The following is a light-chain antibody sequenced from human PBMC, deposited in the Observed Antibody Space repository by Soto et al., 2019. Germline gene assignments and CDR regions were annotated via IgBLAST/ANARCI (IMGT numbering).Light chain of an antibody. CDR1: QSVGSY. V-gene: IGKV3-11*01. CDR2: DAS. Sequence: EIVLTQSPATLSLSPGERATLSCRASQSVGSYLAWYQQKPGQAPRLLIYDASNRATGIPARFSGSGSGTVFTLTISSLEPEDFAVYYCQQRSNWPRTFGQGTKLEIK. J-gene: IGKJ2*01. CDR3: QQRSNWPRT.